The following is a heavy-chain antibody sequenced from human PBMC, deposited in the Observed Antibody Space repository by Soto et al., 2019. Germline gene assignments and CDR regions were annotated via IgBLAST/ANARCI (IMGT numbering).Heavy chain of an antibody. V-gene: IGHV1-69*13. CDR2: IIPIFGTA. D-gene: IGHD2-2*01. Sequence: SVKVSCKASGGTFSSYAISWVRQAPGQGLEWMGGIIPIFGTANYAQKFQGRVTITADESTSTAYMELSSLRSEDTAVYYCARDTSSRGYYYYYGMDVWGQGXTVTVYS. J-gene: IGHJ6*02. CDR1: GGTFSSYA. CDR3: ARDTSSRGYYYYYGMDV.